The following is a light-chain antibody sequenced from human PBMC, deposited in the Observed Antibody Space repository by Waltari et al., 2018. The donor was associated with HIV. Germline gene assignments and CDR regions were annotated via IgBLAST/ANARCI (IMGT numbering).Light chain of an antibody. CDR2: DAS. CDR3: QHLVT. CDR1: QGISSA. V-gene: IGKV1-13*02. Sequence: QLTQSPSSLSASVGDRVTITCRASQGISSALAWYQQKPGKAPKLLIYDASSLESGVPSRFSGSGSGTDFTLTISSLQPEDFATYYCQHLVTFGGGTKVEIK. J-gene: IGKJ4*01.